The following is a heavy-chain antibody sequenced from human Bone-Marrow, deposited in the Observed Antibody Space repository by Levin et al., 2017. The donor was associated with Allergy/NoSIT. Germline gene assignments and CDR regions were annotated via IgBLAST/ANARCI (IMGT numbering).Heavy chain of an antibody. Sequence: GGSLRLSCVGSGFPFSDSYMNWIRQTPEKGLEWLTYISHTSLTIYYADSVKGRFTISRDNAKNSVYLQMDNLRVEDTATYFCAGRKFYFDGSGYPVIEYWVQGSLVTVSS. CDR3: AGRKFYFDGSGYPVIEY. CDR1: GFPFSDSY. J-gene: IGHJ4*02. V-gene: IGHV3-11*01. D-gene: IGHD3-22*01. CDR2: ISHTSLTI.